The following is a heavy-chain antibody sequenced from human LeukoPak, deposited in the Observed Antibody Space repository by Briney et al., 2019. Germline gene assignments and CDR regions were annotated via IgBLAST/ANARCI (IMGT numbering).Heavy chain of an antibody. CDR1: GGSFSGYY. Sequence: SETLSLTCAVYGGSFSGYYWGWIRQPPGKRLESIGRIYYSGGTYYNPSLKSRVTISVDTSKNQFSLKLSSVTAADTAVYYCARYPTYYYDSSGYYPLYYFDYWGQGALVTVSS. CDR2: IYYSGGT. J-gene: IGHJ4*02. V-gene: IGHV4-34*01. D-gene: IGHD3-22*01. CDR3: ARYPTYYYDSSGYYPLYYFDY.